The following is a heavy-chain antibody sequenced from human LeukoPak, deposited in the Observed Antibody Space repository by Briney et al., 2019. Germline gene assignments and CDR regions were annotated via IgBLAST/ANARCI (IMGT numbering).Heavy chain of an antibody. CDR3: ARARITMVRGVDY. CDR2: ISAYNGNT. Sequence: ASVKVSCKASGYTFTGYYMHWVRQAPGQGLEWMGWISAYNGNTNYAQKLQGRVTMTTDTSTSTAYMELRSLRSDDTAVYYCARARITMVRGVDYWGQGTLVTVSS. V-gene: IGHV1-18*04. J-gene: IGHJ4*02. D-gene: IGHD3-10*01. CDR1: GYTFTGYY.